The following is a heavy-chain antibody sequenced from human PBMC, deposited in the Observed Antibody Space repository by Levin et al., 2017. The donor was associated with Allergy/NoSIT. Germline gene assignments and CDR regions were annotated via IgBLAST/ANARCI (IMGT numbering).Heavy chain of an antibody. CDR1: GGSFSGYY. D-gene: IGHD4-17*01. CDR2: INHSGST. J-gene: IGHJ5*02. Sequence: PSETLSLTCAVYGGSFSGYYWSWIRQPPGKGLEWIGEINHSGSTNYNPSLKSRVTISVDTSKNQFSLKLSSVTAADTAVYYCARGGRWSRLRDWFDPWGQGTLVTVSS. CDR3: ARGGRWSRLRDWFDP. V-gene: IGHV4-34*01.